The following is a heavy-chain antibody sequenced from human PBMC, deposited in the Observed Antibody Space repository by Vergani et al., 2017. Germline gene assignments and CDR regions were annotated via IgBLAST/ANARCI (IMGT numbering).Heavy chain of an antibody. V-gene: IGHV4-4*03. D-gene: IGHD6-13*01. CDR2: IYHSGST. J-gene: IGHJ4*02. Sequence: QVQLQESGPGLVKPPGTLSLTCAVSGGSISSSNWWSWVRQPPGKGLEWIGEIYHSGSTYYNPSIKSRVTISVDTAKNQFSLKLSSVTAADTAVYYCARHGTAAGTRLYYFDYWGQGTLVTVSS. CDR1: GGSISSSNW. CDR3: ARHGTAAGTRLYYFDY.